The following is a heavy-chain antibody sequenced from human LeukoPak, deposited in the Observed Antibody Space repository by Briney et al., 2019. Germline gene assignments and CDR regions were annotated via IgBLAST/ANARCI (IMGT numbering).Heavy chain of an antibody. CDR3: AGYCSSTSCYTSRYFDY. CDR1: GGSFSGYY. V-gene: IGHV4-34*01. J-gene: IGHJ4*02. CDR2: TNHSGST. Sequence: KPSETLSLTCAVYGGSFSGYYWSWIRQPPGKGLEWIGETNHSGSTNYNPSLKSRVTISVDTSKNQFSLKLSSVTAADTAVYYCAGYCSSTSCYTSRYFDYWGQGTLVTVSS. D-gene: IGHD2-2*02.